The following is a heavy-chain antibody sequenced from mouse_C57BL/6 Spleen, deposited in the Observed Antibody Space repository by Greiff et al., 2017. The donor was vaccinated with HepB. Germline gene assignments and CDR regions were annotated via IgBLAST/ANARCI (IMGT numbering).Heavy chain of an antibody. CDR3: ARANYGSSSSRYLDV. CDR1: GFTFSSYA. D-gene: IGHD1-1*01. CDR2: ISDGGSYT. J-gene: IGHJ1*03. V-gene: IGHV5-4*03. Sequence: EVMLVESWGGLVKPGGSLKLACAASGFTFSSYAMSWVRQTPEKRLEWVATISDGGSYTYYPDNVKGRFTISRDNAKNNLYLQMSHLKSEDTAMYYCARANYGSSSSRYLDVWGTGTTVTVSS.